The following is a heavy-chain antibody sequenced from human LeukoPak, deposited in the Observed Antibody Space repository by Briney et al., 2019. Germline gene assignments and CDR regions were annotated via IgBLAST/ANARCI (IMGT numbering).Heavy chain of an antibody. Sequence: SEILSLTCAVSGYSISSGYYWGWIRQPPGRGLEWIGSIHHSGSFFDSGSAYYSPSLKSRVTISVDMSKNQFSPKLTSVTAADTAIYYCAIRYSSSWTSDGFDIWGQGTMVTVSS. V-gene: IGHV4-28*01. CDR2: IHHSGSFFDSGSA. J-gene: IGHJ3*02. D-gene: IGHD6-13*01. CDR1: GYSISSGYY. CDR3: AIRYSSSWTSDGFDI.